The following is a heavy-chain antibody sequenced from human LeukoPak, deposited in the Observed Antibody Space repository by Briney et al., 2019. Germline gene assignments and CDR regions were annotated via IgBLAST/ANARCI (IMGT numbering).Heavy chain of an antibody. CDR3: ARILHDDGDETHAYYFDY. V-gene: IGHV3-53*01. CDR1: GFSVSSNY. D-gene: IGHD4-17*01. CDR2: IYSGDTT. Sequence: PGGSLRLSCAASGFSVSSNYMSWVRQAPGKGLEWVSVIYSGDTTYYADSVQGRFTFSRDNSKNTLFLQMHSLRAEDTAVYYCARILHDDGDETHAYYFDYWGQGTLVTVSS. J-gene: IGHJ4*02.